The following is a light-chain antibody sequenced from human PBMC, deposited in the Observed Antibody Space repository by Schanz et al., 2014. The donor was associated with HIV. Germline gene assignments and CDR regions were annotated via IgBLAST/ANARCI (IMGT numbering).Light chain of an antibody. V-gene: IGLV1-44*01. Sequence: QFVLTQPPSASGTPGQRVTISCSGSSSSIKTNTVNWFQQLPGTAPKLLIYNTYHRPSGVPDRFSGSESGTSASLAISGLQSEDEADYYCGTWDDSLNGWVFGGGTKLTVL. CDR1: SSSIKTNT. CDR3: GTWDDSLNGWV. CDR2: NTY. J-gene: IGLJ3*02.